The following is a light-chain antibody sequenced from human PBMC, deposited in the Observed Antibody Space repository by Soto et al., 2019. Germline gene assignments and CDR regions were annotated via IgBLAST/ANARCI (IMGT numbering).Light chain of an antibody. CDR1: QGVGTF. CDR2: GAS. CDR3: QQRSNWPRIT. Sequence: DIVMTQSPATLSLSPGERATLSCRASQGVGTFLAWFQQKPGQAPRLLIYGASNRATGIPDRFSGSGSGTDFTLTISSLEPEDFAVYYCQQRSNWPRITFGQGTRLEIK. J-gene: IGKJ5*01. V-gene: IGKV3-11*01.